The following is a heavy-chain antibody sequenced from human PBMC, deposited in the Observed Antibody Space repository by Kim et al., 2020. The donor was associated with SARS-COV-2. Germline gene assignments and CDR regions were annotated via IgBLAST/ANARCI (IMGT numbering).Heavy chain of an antibody. CDR3: AKVFKGRRHEFLIPPIGNACVDV. CDR1: GFTFSSFA. Sequence: GGSLRLSCATSGFTFSSFAMHWVRQAPGKGLEWVAIILYDGSSDYYADSVRGRFTISRDNSRDTLYLHMSSLRPEDTAVYFCAKVFKGRRHEFLIPPIGNACVDVWGRGTTDTVAS. D-gene: IGHD2-15*01. J-gene: IGHJ6*02. CDR2: ILYDGSSD. V-gene: IGHV3-30*04.